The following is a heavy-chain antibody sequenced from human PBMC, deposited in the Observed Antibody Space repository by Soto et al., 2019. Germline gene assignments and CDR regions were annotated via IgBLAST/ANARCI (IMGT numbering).Heavy chain of an antibody. D-gene: IGHD6-25*01. CDR2: IKQDGSEK. J-gene: IGHJ6*02. V-gene: IGHV3-7*01. CDR3: ARVYPGSGWPYHYYGMAV. Sequence: EVQLVESGGGLVQPGGSLRLSCVASGFTFSSYWMSWVRQAPGKGLEWVANIKQDGSEKYYVDSVKDRFTISRDNAKNSLYLKMNSLRAEDSAVYYCARVYPGSGWPYHYYGMAVWGQGTTVTVSS. CDR1: GFTFSSYW.